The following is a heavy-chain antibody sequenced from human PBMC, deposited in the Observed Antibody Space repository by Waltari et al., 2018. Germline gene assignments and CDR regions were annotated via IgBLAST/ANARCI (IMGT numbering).Heavy chain of an antibody. CDR2: IKRDGSEQ. CDR3: VRGGLTSSWYWIF. V-gene: IGHV3-7*01. Sequence: EVQLVESGGGLVQPGDSLRLSCAASGFSFSTLWMSWVRQAPGKGLGGVANIKRDGSEQYYLDSVKGRFTVSRNNAKSSLYLQMNILRAEDTAIYYCVRGGLTSSWYWIFWGQGTPVTVSS. CDR1: GFSFSTLW. J-gene: IGHJ4*02. D-gene: IGHD6-13*01.